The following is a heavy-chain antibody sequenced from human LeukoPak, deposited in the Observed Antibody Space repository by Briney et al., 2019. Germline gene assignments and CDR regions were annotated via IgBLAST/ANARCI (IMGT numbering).Heavy chain of an antibody. CDR1: GFTFSSYA. V-gene: IGHV3-30-3*01. CDR3: ARGKVDEFDY. CDR2: ISYDGSNK. J-gene: IGHJ4*02. D-gene: IGHD2-15*01. Sequence: PGRSLRLSCAASGFTFSSYAMHWVRQAPGKGLEWVAVISYDGSNKYYADSVKGRFTIPRDNSKNTLYLQMNSLRAEDTAVYYCARGKVDEFDYWGQGTLVTVSS.